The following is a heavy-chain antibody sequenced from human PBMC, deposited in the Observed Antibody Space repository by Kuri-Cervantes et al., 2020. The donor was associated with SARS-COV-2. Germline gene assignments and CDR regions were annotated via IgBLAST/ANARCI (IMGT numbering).Heavy chain of an antibody. V-gene: IGHV3-30*01. J-gene: IGHJ4*02. CDR1: GFPFSSYA. CDR2: ISYDGANE. CDR3: AKERCSGGSCYLFDY. Sequence: GESLKISCAASGFPFSSYALHWVRQAPGKGLQWVAVISYDGANEYYADSVKGRFTISRDNSKNTLYLQMNSLRAEDTAVYYCAKERCSGGSCYLFDYWGQGTLVTVSS. D-gene: IGHD2-15*01.